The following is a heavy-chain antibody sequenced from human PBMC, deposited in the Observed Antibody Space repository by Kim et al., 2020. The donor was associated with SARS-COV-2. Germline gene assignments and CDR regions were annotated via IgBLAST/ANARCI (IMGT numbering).Heavy chain of an antibody. D-gene: IGHD2-15*01. CDR3: AKTVRYGGSYRLPDLDF. V-gene: IGHV3-23*01. J-gene: IGHJ4*02. Sequence: GKCRFTISRDNAKDTLYLQMNSLRADDTAMYYCAKTVRYGGSYRLPDLDFWGQGTLVTVSS.